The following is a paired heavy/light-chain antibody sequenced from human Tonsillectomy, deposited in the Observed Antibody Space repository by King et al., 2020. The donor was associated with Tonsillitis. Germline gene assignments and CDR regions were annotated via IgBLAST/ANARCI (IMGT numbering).Light chain of an antibody. CDR2: GAS. J-gene: IGKJ4*01. CDR1: QSVSSSY. Sequence: EIVLTQSPATLSLSPGDRATLSCRASQSVSSSYLAWYQQRPGQAPRLLIFGASRRATGIPERFSGGGSGTDFTLTISRLEPEDFAMYYCQQYGTTFGGGTKVEIK. V-gene: IGKV3-20*01. CDR3: QQYGTT.
Heavy chain of an antibody. CDR2: ILPMFDSP. J-gene: IGHJ4*02. D-gene: IGHD4-17*01. CDR3: ARASAYGDYPRIDY. CDR1: GGTFNSYT. Sequence: QVQLVQSGAEVKKPGSSVKVSCEASGGTFNSYTISWVRQAPGQGLEWVGGILPMFDSPNYAQKFQGRVTVTADKSTRTAYMDLSRLTFEDTAVYYCARASAYGDYPRIDYWGPGTLVTVSS. V-gene: IGHV1-69*06.